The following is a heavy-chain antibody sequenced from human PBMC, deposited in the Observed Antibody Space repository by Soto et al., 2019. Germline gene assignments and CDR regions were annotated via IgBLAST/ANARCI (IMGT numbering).Heavy chain of an antibody. CDR2: IHSSGST. D-gene: IGHD2-8*01. CDR3: AVLLRPLPGPVTGVS. J-gene: IGHJ4*02. Sequence: QVQLQESGPGLVKPSETLSLSCTVSGGSVSSGSYYWSWIGQPPGKGLEWIGYIHSSGSTHYNPSLRTRVTISVDTTKNQLSLKLSPVTAADTAVYYCAVLLRPLPGPVTGVSGGQETLVTVSS. V-gene: IGHV4-61*01. CDR1: GGSVSSGSYY.